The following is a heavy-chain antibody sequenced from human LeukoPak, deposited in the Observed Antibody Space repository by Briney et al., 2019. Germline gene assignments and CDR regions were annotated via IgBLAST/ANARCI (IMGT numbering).Heavy chain of an antibody. D-gene: IGHD5-12*01. V-gene: IGHV3-20*04. J-gene: IGHJ4*02. CDR3: ARIGGYGIPAY. CDR1: GFSFDDHG. Sequence: GGSLRLSCAASGFSFDDHGMSWVRQGPGKGLEWVSSINWNGGIIGYADSVKGRFTISRDNAKNSLYLQRNSLRTEDTAFYYCARIGGYGIPAYWGQGTLVTVSP. CDR2: INWNGGII.